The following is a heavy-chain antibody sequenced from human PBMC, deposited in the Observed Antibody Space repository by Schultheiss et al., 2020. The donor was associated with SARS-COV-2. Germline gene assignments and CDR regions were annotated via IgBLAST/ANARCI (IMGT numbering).Heavy chain of an antibody. CDR2: IWYDGTNK. Sequence: GGSLRLSCAASGFTFSSYGMHWVRQAPGKGLEWVAVIWYDGTNKYYADSVKGRFTISRDNSKNTLYLQMSSLRAEDTAVYYCVKLAYCGGDCYFWYFDLWGRGTLVTVSS. CDR3: VKLAYCGGDCYFWYFDL. J-gene: IGHJ2*01. D-gene: IGHD2-21*02. V-gene: IGHV3-30*02. CDR1: GFTFSSYG.